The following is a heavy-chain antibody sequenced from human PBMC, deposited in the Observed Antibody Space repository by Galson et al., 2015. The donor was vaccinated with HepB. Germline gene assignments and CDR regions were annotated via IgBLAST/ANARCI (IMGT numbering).Heavy chain of an antibody. CDR3: ATRSGASGWYSYFQH. D-gene: IGHD6-19*01. CDR2: MSDNGDNT. CDR1: GFTLSSYA. Sequence: SLRLSCAASGFTLSSYAIMWVRQAPGKGLEWVSGMSDNGDNTFYAASVKGRFTISRDISKNTVYLQMNSLRVEDTAVYYCATRSGASGWYSYFQHWGQGTLVTVSS. V-gene: IGHV3-23*01. J-gene: IGHJ1*01.